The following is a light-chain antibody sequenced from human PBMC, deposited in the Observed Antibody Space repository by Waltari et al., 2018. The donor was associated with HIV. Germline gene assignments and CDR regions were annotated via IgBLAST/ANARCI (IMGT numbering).Light chain of an antibody. CDR3: GSWDDSLSAWV. Sequence: QSVLTQPPSVSAAPGQRVTISCSGRSSTIANNYVSWYQQVPGTAPKLLIYDNNKRPSGIPDRFSGSKSDTSATLGINGLQTGDEADYYCGSWDDSLSAWVFGGGTKLTVL. CDR1: SSTIANNY. V-gene: IGLV1-51*01. J-gene: IGLJ3*02. CDR2: DNN.